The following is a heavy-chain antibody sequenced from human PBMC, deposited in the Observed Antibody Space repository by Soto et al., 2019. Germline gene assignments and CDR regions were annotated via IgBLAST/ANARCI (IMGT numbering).Heavy chain of an antibody. D-gene: IGHD5-12*01. J-gene: IGHJ5*01. CDR1: GFTFSTYS. CDR2: ISSTSKTV. CDR3: ARDRSGYNLGWFDS. Sequence: EVQLVESGGGLAQPEGSLRLSCAASGFTFSTYSTNWVRQAPGKGLEWLSYISSTSKTVYHADSVKGRFTISRDNAENSLYLQMDSLRDEDTAVYYCARDRSGYNLGWFDSWGQGTLVTVSS. V-gene: IGHV3-48*02.